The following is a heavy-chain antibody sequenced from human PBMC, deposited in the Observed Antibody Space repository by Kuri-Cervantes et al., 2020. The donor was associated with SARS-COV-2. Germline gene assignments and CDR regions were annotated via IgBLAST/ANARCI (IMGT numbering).Heavy chain of an antibody. J-gene: IGHJ4*02. CDR2: IYYSGST. V-gene: IGHV4-39*01. D-gene: IGHD3-3*01. CDR1: GGSISSSSYY. CDR3: ARRLTSTITIFGVVTRQGFDY. Sequence: ESLKISCTVSGGSISSSSYYWGWIRQPPGKGLEWIGSIYYSGSTYYNPSLKSRVTIPVDTSKNQFSLKLSSVTAADTAVYYCARRLTSTITIFGVVTRQGFDYWGQGTLVTVSS.